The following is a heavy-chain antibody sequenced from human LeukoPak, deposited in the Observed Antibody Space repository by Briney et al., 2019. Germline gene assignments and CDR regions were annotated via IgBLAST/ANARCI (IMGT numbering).Heavy chain of an antibody. D-gene: IGHD5-18*01. CDR3: AKDMREIWLPYGMDV. J-gene: IGHJ6*02. Sequence: PGGSLRLSCAASGFTFDDYAMHWVRQAPGEGLEWVSGISWNSGSIGYADSVKGRFTISRDNAKNSLYLQMNSLRAEDTALYYCAKDMREIWLPYGMDVWGQGTTVTVSS. V-gene: IGHV3-9*01. CDR2: ISWNSGSI. CDR1: GFTFDDYA.